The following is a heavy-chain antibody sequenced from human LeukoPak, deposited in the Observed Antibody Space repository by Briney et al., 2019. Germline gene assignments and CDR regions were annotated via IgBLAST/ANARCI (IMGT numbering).Heavy chain of an antibody. CDR3: AREPRTMIVVVDI. D-gene: IGHD3-22*01. CDR2: IYSGGST. V-gene: IGHV3-66*01. J-gene: IGHJ3*02. CDR1: GFTVSSNY. Sequence: GGSLRLSCAASGFTVSSNYMSWVRQAPGKGLEWVSVIYSGGSTYYADSVKGRFTISRDNAKNSLYLQMNSLRDEDTAVYYCAREPRTMIVVVDIWGQGTMVTVSS.